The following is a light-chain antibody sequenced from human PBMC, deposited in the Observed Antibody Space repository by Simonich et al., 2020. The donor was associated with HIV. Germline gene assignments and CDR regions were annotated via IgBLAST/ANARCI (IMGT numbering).Light chain of an antibody. Sequence: DIVMTQSPDSLAVSLGERAPINCKPSQSVLYSSNNKNYLAWYQQKPGQPPKLLIYWASTRESGVPDRFSGSGSGTDFTLTISSLQAEDVAVYYCQQYYSTPPITFGGGTKVEIK. CDR2: WAS. J-gene: IGKJ4*01. V-gene: IGKV4-1*01. CDR1: QSVLYSSNNKNY. CDR3: QQYYSTPPIT.